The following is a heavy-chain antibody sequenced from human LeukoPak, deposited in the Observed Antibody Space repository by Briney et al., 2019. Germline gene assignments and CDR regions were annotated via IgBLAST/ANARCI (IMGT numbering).Heavy chain of an antibody. V-gene: IGHV3-30*18. Sequence: GRSLRLSCAASGFTFSSYGMHWVRQAPGKGLEWVAVISYDGSNKYYADSVKGRFTISRDNSKNTLYLQMNSLRAEDTAVYYCAKTYYYGSGSPGGFDPWGQGTLVTVSS. CDR1: GFTFSSYG. J-gene: IGHJ5*02. CDR2: ISYDGSNK. CDR3: AKTYYYGSGSPGGFDP. D-gene: IGHD3-10*01.